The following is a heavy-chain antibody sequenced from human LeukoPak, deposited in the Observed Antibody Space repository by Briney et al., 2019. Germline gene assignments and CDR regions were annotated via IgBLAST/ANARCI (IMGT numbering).Heavy chain of an antibody. Sequence: ASVKVSCKTSGYSFAGYFIHWVRQAPGQGLQWMGRINVNSGGTEYEPSFQGRVTMTTDTSISTAYVEVSTLISDDRAVYYCARNLSSTPNREFDYGGQGTQVTVHS. J-gene: IGHJ4*02. D-gene: IGHD3-10*01. CDR1: GYSFAGYF. CDR3: ARNLSSTPNREFDY. V-gene: IGHV1-2*06. CDR2: INVNSGGT.